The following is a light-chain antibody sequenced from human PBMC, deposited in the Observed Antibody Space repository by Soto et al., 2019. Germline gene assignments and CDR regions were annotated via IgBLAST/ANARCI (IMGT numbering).Light chain of an antibody. V-gene: IGKV1-5*03. CDR2: KAS. Sequence: DIQMTQSPSTLSASVGDRVTITCRASQSISSWLAWYEQKPGKAPKLLIYKASSLESGVPSRFSGSGSGTEFTLTISSLQPDHFATYYCQQYNSYSGTFGQGTKLEIK. CDR3: QQYNSYSGT. CDR1: QSISSW. J-gene: IGKJ2*01.